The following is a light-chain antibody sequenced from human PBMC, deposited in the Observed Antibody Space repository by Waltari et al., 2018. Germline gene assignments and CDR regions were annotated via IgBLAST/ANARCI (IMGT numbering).Light chain of an antibody. CDR1: QSVANY. CDR3: QSYSNSPLP. V-gene: IGKV3-11*01. J-gene: IGKJ4*01. Sequence: VILTQSPATLSLSPGERATLSCRASQSVANYLAWYQQKPGQAPRLLIYGESSRVTGIPDRFSGTGSGTEFTLTISSLEPEDFAVYFCQSYSNSPLPFGGGTKVEIK. CDR2: GES.